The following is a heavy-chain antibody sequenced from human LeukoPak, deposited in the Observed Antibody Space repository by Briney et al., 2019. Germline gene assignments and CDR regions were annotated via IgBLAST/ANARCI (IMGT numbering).Heavy chain of an antibody. CDR1: GFTLSSYA. V-gene: IGHV3-23*01. D-gene: IGHD4-11*01. Sequence: GGSLRLSCAASGFTLSSYAMSWVRPAAGKGLEWVSGIPNSGTATYYADSVKGRFTISRDKSKNTLYMQMNSLRVEDTAVYYCARDSVTAMDYWGQGTLVTVSS. J-gene: IGHJ4*02. CDR3: ARDSVTAMDY. CDR2: IPNSGTAT.